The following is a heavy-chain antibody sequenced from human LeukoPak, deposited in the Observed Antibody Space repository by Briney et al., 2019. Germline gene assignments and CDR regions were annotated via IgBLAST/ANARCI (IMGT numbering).Heavy chain of an antibody. CDR3: TKGQSGGGYYSPFDS. D-gene: IGHD3-22*01. CDR1: GFTFSSYA. V-gene: IGHV3-23*01. J-gene: IGHJ4*02. CDR2: ISTDGGTT. Sequence: TGGSLRLSCAASGFTFSSYAMHWVRQAPGKGLEWVSIISTDGGTTHYAESMKGRFTISRDNPKNTLHLQMNSLRVEDTAVYFCTKGQSGGGYYSPFDSWGQGSLVTVSS.